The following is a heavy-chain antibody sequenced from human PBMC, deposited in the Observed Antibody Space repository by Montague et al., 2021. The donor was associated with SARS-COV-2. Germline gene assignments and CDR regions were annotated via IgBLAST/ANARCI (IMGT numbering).Heavy chain of an antibody. CDR3: PRHIPGSGNAFDI. J-gene: IGHJ3*02. CDR1: GGSVSSSSYY. D-gene: IGHD3-10*01. Sequence: SETLSLTCTVSGGSVSSSSYYWGWIRQPPGKGLEWIGSIYYTGSTYYNPSLKSRVTISVDTSKNQFSLKLSSVTAADTAVYYCPRHIPGSGNAFDIWGQGTLVTVSS. V-gene: IGHV4-39*01. CDR2: IYYTGST.